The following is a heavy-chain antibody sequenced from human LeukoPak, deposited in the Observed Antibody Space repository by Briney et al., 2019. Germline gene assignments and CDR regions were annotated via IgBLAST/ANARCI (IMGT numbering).Heavy chain of an antibody. J-gene: IGHJ2*01. D-gene: IGHD5-24*01. CDR3: ARDQMTRSWYFDL. CDR1: GGSFSGYY. Sequence: SETLSLTCAVYGGSFSGYYWSWIRQPPGKGLEWIGEINHSGSTNYNPSLKSRVTISVDTSKNQFSLKLSSVTAADTAVYYCARDQMTRSWYFDLWGRGALVTVSS. CDR2: INHSGST. V-gene: IGHV4-34*01.